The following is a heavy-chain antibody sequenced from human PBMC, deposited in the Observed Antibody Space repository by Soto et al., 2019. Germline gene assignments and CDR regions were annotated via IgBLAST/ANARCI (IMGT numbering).Heavy chain of an antibody. J-gene: IGHJ5*01. D-gene: IGHD7-27*01. V-gene: IGHV4-31*03. Sequence: QVQLLESGPGLVRPSQTLSLTCTVSSGSVTSGGYYWSWIRHCPGKGLEWIGYIYSSGDTNYNPSLNCRVAMSIDTSENRFSLELTSVTVADTAIYYCTRDWGHPVTHGYDSWGQGILVTGSS. CDR1: SGSVTSGGYY. CDR2: IYSSGDT. CDR3: TRDWGHPVTHGYDS.